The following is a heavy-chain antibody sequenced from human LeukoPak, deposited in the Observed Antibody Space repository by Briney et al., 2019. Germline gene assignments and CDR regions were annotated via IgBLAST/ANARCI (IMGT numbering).Heavy chain of an antibody. CDR3: ARGLSGSYWDF. D-gene: IGHD1-26*01. V-gene: IGHV4-59*08. CDR2: IFCSGGT. Sequence: SETLSLTCSVSGTSISTNYWSWIRQPPGKGLEWLGCIFCSGGTNYKPSLKSRITISVDTSKNQLSLRLSSVTAADTAVYYCARGLSGSYWDFWGQGTLVTVSS. CDR1: GTSISTNY. J-gene: IGHJ4*02.